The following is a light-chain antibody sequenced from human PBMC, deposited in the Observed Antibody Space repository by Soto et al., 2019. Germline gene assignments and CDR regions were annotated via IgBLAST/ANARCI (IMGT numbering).Light chain of an antibody. CDR3: QQAKRFPIT. J-gene: IGKJ5*01. CDR2: EAS. V-gene: IGKV1D-12*01. Sequence: WFKQKPGQAPTLLIYEASNLRRWVPSMSRCSGSWPDFTLTISSLQPEAFENYYCQQAKRFPITFGQGTRLEIK.